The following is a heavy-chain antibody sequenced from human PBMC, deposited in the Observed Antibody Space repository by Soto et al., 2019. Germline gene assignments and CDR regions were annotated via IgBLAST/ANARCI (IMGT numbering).Heavy chain of an antibody. D-gene: IGHD1-1*01. V-gene: IGHV3-23*01. CDR2: ISANGQGI. CDR1: GFTFSTYA. CDR3: ARDHSVSSPLDGIYV. J-gene: IGHJ6*02. Sequence: GGSLRLSCAASGFTFSTYALSWVRQAPGKGLEWVSAISANGQGIYYADSVRGRFTISRDNSKNTIFLHMDSLRAEDTAVYFCARDHSVSSPLDGIYVWGHGTTVTVSS.